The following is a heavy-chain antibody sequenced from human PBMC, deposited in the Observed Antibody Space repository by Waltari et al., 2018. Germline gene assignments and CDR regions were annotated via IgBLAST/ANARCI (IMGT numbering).Heavy chain of an antibody. CDR2: IYYSGST. J-gene: IGHJ6*02. Sequence: QVQLQESGPGLVKPSETLSLTCTVSGGPISSYYWSWIRQPPGKGLAWIGYIYYSGSTNYNPSLKSRVTISVDTSKNQFSLKLSSVTAADTAVYYCARDMYYYDSSGYYPPYYYGMDVWGQGTTVTVSS. D-gene: IGHD3-22*01. V-gene: IGHV4-59*01. CDR1: GGPISSYY. CDR3: ARDMYYYDSSGYYPPYYYGMDV.